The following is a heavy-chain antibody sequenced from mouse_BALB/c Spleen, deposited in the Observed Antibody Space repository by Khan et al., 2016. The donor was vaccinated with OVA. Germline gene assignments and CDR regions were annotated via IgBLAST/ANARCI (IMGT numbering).Heavy chain of an antibody. CDR1: GYTFINYW. J-gene: IGHJ2*01. CDR3: ARRGLRWDFDY. D-gene: IGHD1-1*01. Sequence: VELVESGAELAQPGASVKMSCKASGYTFINYWLLWVKQRPGQGLEWIGYINPSTGYTEYNQNFKDKATLTADKSSSTAYMQLSSLTSEDSAVYYCARRGLRWDFDYWGQGTTLTVSS. CDR2: INPSTGYT. V-gene: IGHV1-7*01.